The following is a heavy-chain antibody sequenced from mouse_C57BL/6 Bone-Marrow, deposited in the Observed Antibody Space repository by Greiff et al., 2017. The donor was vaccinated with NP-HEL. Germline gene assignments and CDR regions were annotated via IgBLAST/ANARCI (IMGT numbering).Heavy chain of an antibody. CDR1: GYAFSSSW. CDR3: ARQLTFDY. Sequence: VQLQQSGPELVKPGASVKISCKASGYAFSSSWMNWVKQRPGKGLEWIGRIYPGDGDTNYNGKFKGKATLTAVKSSSTAYMQLSSLTSEDSAVYFCARQLTFDYWGQGTTLTVSS. CDR2: IYPGDGDT. J-gene: IGHJ2*01. D-gene: IGHD3-2*02. V-gene: IGHV1-82*01.